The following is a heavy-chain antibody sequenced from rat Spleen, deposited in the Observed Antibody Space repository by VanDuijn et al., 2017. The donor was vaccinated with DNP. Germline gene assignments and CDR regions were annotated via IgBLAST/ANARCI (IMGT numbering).Heavy chain of an antibody. CDR2: IIYDGSHT. CDR3: ATFEGRDA. V-gene: IGHV5S10*01. CDR1: GFTFSDSA. Sequence: EVQLVESGGGVVQPGNSLKLSCAASGFTFSDSAMAWVRQSPKKGLEWVATIIYDGSHTFYRDSVQGRFTISRDNAKTTLYLQMDSLRSEDTATYYCATFEGRDAWGQGTSVTVSS. J-gene: IGHJ4*01. D-gene: IGHD1-11*01.